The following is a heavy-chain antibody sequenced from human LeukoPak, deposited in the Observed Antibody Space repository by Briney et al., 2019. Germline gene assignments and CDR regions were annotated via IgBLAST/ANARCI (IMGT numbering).Heavy chain of an antibody. CDR3: AKDSYSGSNFDY. CDR2: ISYDGSNK. CDR1: RFTFSSYG. D-gene: IGHD5-12*01. V-gene: IGHV3-30*18. Sequence: GGSLRLSCVASRFTFSSYGMHWVRQAPGKGLEWVAVISYDGSNKYYADSVKGRFTISRDNSKNTLYLQMNSLRAEDTAVYYCAKDSYSGSNFDYWGQGTLVTVSS. J-gene: IGHJ4*02.